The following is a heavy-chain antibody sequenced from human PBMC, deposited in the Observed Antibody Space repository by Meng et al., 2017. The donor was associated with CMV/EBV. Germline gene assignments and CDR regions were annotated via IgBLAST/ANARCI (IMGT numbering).Heavy chain of an antibody. CDR2: IIPVFETA. CDR1: GDTFSTFA. J-gene: IGHJ4*02. Sequence: QVQLVQSAAEVKKPGPSVKVSCKTSGDTFSTFAIRWVRQAPGEGLEWMGGIIPVFETASYAERFQDRVTITADDSTTTAYMELSSLRADDTALYFCARGGDSWYSDYWGQGTLVTVSS. V-gene: IGHV1-69*12. CDR3: ARGGDSWYSDY. D-gene: IGHD1-26*01.